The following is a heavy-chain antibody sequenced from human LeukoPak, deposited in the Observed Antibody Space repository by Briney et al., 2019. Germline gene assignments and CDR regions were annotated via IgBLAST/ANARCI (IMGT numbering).Heavy chain of an antibody. Sequence: ASVKVSCKASGYTFTTYDINWVRQAPGQGLEWMGGIIPIFGTANYAQKFQGRVTITTDESTSTAYMELSSLRSEDTAVYYCARDPEVDTAMVYWDYWGQGTLVTVSS. J-gene: IGHJ4*02. CDR2: IIPIFGTA. D-gene: IGHD5-18*01. V-gene: IGHV1-69*05. CDR3: ARDPEVDTAMVYWDY. CDR1: GYTFTTYD.